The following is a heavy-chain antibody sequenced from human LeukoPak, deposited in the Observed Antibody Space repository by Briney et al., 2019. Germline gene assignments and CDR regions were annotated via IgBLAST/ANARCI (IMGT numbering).Heavy chain of an antibody. CDR2: INPNSGGT. CDR3: ARERARYGSGSYYSY. CDR1: GYTFTGYY. Sequence: GASVKASCKASGYTFTGYYMHWVRQAPGQGLEWMGRINPNSGGTNYAQKFQGRVTMTRDTSISTAYMELSRLRSDDTAVYYCARERARYGSGSYYSYWGQGTLVTVSS. V-gene: IGHV1-2*06. D-gene: IGHD3-10*01. J-gene: IGHJ4*02.